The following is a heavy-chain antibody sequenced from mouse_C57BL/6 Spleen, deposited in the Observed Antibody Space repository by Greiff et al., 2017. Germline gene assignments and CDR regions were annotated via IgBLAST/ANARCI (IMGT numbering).Heavy chain of an antibody. D-gene: IGHD3-2*02. CDR1: GYTFTTYP. Sequence: VQLQQSGAELVKPGASVKMSCKASGYTFTTYPIEWMKQNHGKSLEWIGNFHPYNDDTKYNEKFKGKATLTVAKSSSTVYLELSRLTSDDSAVYYCARRGTAQGYAMDYWGQGTSVTVSS. CDR2: FHPYNDDT. V-gene: IGHV1-47*01. CDR3: ARRGTAQGYAMDY. J-gene: IGHJ4*01.